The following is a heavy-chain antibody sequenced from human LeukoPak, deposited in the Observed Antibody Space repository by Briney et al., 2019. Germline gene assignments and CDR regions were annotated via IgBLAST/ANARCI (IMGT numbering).Heavy chain of an antibody. CDR1: GGSFSGYY. V-gene: IGHV4-34*01. D-gene: IGHD2-15*01. Sequence: KPSETLSLTCAVYGGSFSGYYWSWIRQPPGKGLEWIGEINHSGSTNYNPSLKSRVTIPVDTSKNQFSLKLSSVTAADTAVYYCARVRKAFLGYCSGGSCYADYWGQGTLVTVSS. J-gene: IGHJ4*02. CDR3: ARVRKAFLGYCSGGSCYADY. CDR2: INHSGST.